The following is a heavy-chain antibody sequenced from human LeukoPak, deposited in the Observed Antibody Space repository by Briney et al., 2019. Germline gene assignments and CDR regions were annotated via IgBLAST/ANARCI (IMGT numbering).Heavy chain of an antibody. Sequence: SVKVSCKASGGTFSSYAISWVRQAPGQGLEWMGGIISIFGTANYAQKFQGRVTITTDESTSTAYMELSSLRSEDTAVYYCARGLLRYFDWPNDYWGQGTLVTVSS. CDR3: ARGLLRYFDWPNDY. D-gene: IGHD3-9*01. CDR1: GGTFSSYA. J-gene: IGHJ4*02. V-gene: IGHV1-69*05. CDR2: IISIFGTA.